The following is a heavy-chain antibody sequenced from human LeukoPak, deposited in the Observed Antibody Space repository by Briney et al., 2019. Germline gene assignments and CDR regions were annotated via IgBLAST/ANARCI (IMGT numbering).Heavy chain of an antibody. Sequence: GESLKISCKGSGYSFSSYWIGWVRQMPGKGPEWMVIIYPGDSDIKYSPSFEGQVTISADKSNSTAYLQWSSLKASDTAMYYCARRGTGWYFDYLGQGTLVTVSS. J-gene: IGHJ4*02. D-gene: IGHD7-27*01. CDR3: ARRGTGWYFDY. CDR1: GYSFSSYW. CDR2: IYPGDSDI. V-gene: IGHV5-51*01.